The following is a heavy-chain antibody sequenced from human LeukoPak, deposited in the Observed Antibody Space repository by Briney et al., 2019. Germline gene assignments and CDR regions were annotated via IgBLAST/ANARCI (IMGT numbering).Heavy chain of an antibody. D-gene: IGHD5-24*01. J-gene: IGHJ4*02. CDR2: IYHSGST. Sequence: SETLSLTCAVSGYSISSGYYWGWVRQPPGKGLEWIASIYHSGSTYYNPSLESRVTISLDTSKNQFSLKLSSVTAADTAVYYCARVPQDENPLRLCNFDHWGQGTLVTVSS. CDR1: GYSISSGYY. V-gene: IGHV4-38-2*01. CDR3: ARVPQDENPLRLCNFDH.